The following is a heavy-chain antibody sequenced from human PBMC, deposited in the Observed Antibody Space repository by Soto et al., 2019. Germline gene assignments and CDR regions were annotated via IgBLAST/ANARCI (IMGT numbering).Heavy chain of an antibody. V-gene: IGHV4-59*11. Sequence: VQLQESGPGLVKPSETLSLTCTVSGASISSHYWSWVRQPPGKGLEWIGFLHYSGYTDYNPSLKSRVTIPPDTSNNQVSLRLNSLTAADTAVYYCASYWGSESYAVWFDLWGQGNLFTVSS. CDR2: LHYSGYT. J-gene: IGHJ5*02. D-gene: IGHD2-8*02. CDR3: ASYWGSESYAVWFDL. CDR1: GASISSHY.